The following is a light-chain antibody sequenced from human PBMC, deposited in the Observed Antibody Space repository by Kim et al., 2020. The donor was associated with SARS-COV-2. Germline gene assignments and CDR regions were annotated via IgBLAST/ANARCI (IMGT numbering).Light chain of an antibody. Sequence: SVSPGERAPLSCRASQSVSSNLVWYQQKPGQAPRLLIYGASTRATGIPARFSGSGSGTEFTLTISSLQSEDFAVYYCHQYNNWPYTFGQGTKLEIK. CDR1: QSVSSN. V-gene: IGKV3-15*01. J-gene: IGKJ2*01. CDR3: HQYNNWPYT. CDR2: GAS.